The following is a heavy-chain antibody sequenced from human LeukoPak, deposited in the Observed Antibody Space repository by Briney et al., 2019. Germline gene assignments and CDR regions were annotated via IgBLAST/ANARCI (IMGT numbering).Heavy chain of an antibody. V-gene: IGHV4-34*01. CDR3: ASKGGSCSGGSCSRPYYYYGMDV. CDR1: GGSFSGYY. D-gene: IGHD2-15*01. J-gene: IGHJ6*04. CDR2: INDSGSA. Sequence: SETLSLTCAVYGGSFSGYYWSWIRQPPGKGLEWIGGINDSGSANYNPSLKSRVTISVDTSKNQFFLKLSSVTAADTAVYYCASKGGSCSGGSCSRPYYYYGMDVWGKGTTVTVSS.